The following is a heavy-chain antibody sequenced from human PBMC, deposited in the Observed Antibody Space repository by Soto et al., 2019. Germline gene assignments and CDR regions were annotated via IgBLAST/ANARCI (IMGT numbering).Heavy chain of an antibody. Sequence: QVQLQESGPGLVKPSQTLSLTCTVSGGSISSGDYYWSWIRQPPGKGLEWIGYMFYSGSTYYNPSLKSRVIISVDTSKNQFSLKLSSVTAADTAVYYCASARVWGGYYCFDHWGQGTLVTVSS. CDR1: GGSISSGDYY. V-gene: IGHV4-30-4*01. D-gene: IGHD3-3*01. CDR3: ASARVWGGYYCFDH. J-gene: IGHJ4*02. CDR2: MFYSGST.